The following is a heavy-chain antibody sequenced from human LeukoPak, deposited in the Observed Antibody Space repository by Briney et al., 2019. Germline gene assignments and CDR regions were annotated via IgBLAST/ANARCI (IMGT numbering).Heavy chain of an antibody. V-gene: IGHV1-69*04. J-gene: IGHJ4*02. Sequence: SVKVSCKASGGTFSSYAISWVRQAPGQGLEWMGRIIPILGIANYAQKFQGRVTITADKSTSTAYMELSSLRSEDTAVYYCPTTTTLDRSGGSCYSFFDYWGQGTLVTVCS. CDR2: IIPILGIA. D-gene: IGHD2-15*01. CDR1: GGTFSSYA. CDR3: PTTTTLDRSGGSCYSFFDY.